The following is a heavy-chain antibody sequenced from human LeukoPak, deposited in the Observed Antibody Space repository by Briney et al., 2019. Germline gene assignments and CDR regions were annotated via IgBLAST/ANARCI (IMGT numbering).Heavy chain of an antibody. D-gene: IGHD3-9*01. CDR3: ARDAYDNTESVRWFDH. CDR1: GFTVSSNY. Sequence: PGGSLRLSCAAFGFTVSSNYMSWVRQPPGRGLEWVAVLYRAGDTYYSVSVKGRFTISRDDSKNTLYLQMNTVRVEDTAVYYCARDAYDNTESVRWFDHWGQGTLVTVSS. CDR2: LYRAGDT. V-gene: IGHV3-66*01. J-gene: IGHJ5*02.